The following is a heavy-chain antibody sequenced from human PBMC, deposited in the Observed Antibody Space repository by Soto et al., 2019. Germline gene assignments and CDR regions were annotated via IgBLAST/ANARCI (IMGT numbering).Heavy chain of an antibody. Sequence: QVHLQESGPGLVKPSETLSLICNVSGVSLSGHFWSWIRQPAGTTLEWIGRIYSGGIKSYSPSRRSRVTMSLDASKNHFSLRLSSVTAADTAVYFCARGDSGSSDRFDYWCQGILVTVSS. D-gene: IGHD1-26*01. CDR3: ARGDSGSSDRFDY. CDR2: IYSGGIK. V-gene: IGHV4-4*07. J-gene: IGHJ4*02. CDR1: GVSLSGHF.